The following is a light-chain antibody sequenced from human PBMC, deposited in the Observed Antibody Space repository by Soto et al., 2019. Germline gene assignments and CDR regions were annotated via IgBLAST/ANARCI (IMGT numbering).Light chain of an antibody. CDR3: CSYAGSPTLV. CDR1: IRDVDSYNR. J-gene: IGLJ1*01. CDR2: EVS. Sequence: QSALTQTRSVSGSPGPAVTISCNAIIRDVDSYNRVSWYHQPPGTAPKLMSYEVSNRPSGVPDRFSGSKSGNTASLTISGRQAEDETDYYCCSYAGSPTLVFGTGTKLPS. V-gene: IGLV2-18*02.